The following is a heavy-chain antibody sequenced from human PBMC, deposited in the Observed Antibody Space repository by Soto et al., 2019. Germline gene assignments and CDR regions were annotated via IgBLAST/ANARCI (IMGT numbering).Heavy chain of an antibody. V-gene: IGHV4-34*01. CDR2: INHSGST. D-gene: IGHD6-6*01. CDR3: ARGFEYSSSSFDY. CDR1: GGSFSGYY. Sequence: SETLSLTCAVYGGSFSGYYWSWIRQPPGKGLEWIGEINHSGSTNYNPSLKSRVTISVDTSKNQFSLKLSSVTAADTVVYYCARGFEYSSSSFDYWGQGTLVTVSS. J-gene: IGHJ4*02.